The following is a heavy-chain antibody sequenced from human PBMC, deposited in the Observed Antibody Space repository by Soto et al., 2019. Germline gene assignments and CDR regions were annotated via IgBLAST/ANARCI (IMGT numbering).Heavy chain of an antibody. CDR2: IYYSGST. CDR1: GASISSGGYY. D-gene: IGHD3-10*01. J-gene: IGHJ5*02. CDR3: AASITMVRGAFDR. Sequence: QVQLQESGPGLVKPSQTLSLTCTVSGASISSGGYYWSWIRQHPGKGLEWIGYIYYSGSTYYNPSLRSRVTISVDTSKNQFSLKLSAVTAADTAVYYCAASITMVRGAFDRWGQGTLVTVSS. V-gene: IGHV4-31*03.